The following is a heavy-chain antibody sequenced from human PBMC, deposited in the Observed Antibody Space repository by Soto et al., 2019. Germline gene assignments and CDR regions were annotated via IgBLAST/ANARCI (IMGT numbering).Heavy chain of an antibody. Sequence: SVKVSCKASGGTFSSYAISWVRQAPGQGLEWMGGIIPIFGTANYAQKFQGRVTITADESTSTAYMELSSLRSEDTAVYYCAREIAAAGLFDYWGQGTLVTVPS. CDR1: GGTFSSYA. CDR2: IIPIFGTA. V-gene: IGHV1-69*13. J-gene: IGHJ4*02. D-gene: IGHD6-13*01. CDR3: AREIAAAGLFDY.